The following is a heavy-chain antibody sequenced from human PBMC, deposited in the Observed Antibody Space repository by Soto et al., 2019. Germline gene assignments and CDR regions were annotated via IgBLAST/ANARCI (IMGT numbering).Heavy chain of an antibody. J-gene: IGHJ4*02. CDR1: GFTFGDYY. CDR3: ARPRAARWLGPLDS. Sequence: QVQLVESGGGLVKPGGSLRLSCAASGFTFGDYYMTWIRQAPGKGLEWVSYITSTSTYANYADSVKGRFTISRDNAKNSLILQMNSLRPEDTAIYYCARPRAARWLGPLDSWGQGTLVTVSS. V-gene: IGHV3-11*06. D-gene: IGHD6-19*01. CDR2: ITSTSTYA.